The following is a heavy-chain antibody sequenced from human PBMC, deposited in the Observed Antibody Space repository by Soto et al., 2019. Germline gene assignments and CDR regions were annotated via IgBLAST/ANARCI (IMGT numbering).Heavy chain of an antibody. V-gene: IGHV4-34*01. CDR3: ARGSAFDY. CDR1: GGSFSGYY. CDR2: INHSGST. Sequence: SETLSLTCAVYGGSFSGYYWSWIRQPPGKGLEWIGEINHSGSTNYNPSLKSRVTISVDTSKNQFSLKLSSVTAADTAVYYCARGSAFDYWGQGTLVTVSS. J-gene: IGHJ4*02.